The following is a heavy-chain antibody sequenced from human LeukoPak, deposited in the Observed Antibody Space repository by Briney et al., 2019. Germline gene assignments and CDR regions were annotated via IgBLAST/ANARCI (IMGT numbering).Heavy chain of an antibody. J-gene: IGHJ4*02. Sequence: GGSLRVSCAASGFTFSSYAMSGVRQAPGKGLEWVSAISGSGGSTYYADSVKGRFTISRDNSENTLYLQMNSLRAEDTAVYYCAKALLGYFDYWGQGTLVTVSS. CDR3: AKALLGYFDY. V-gene: IGHV3-23*01. D-gene: IGHD3-16*01. CDR1: GFTFSSYA. CDR2: ISGSGGST.